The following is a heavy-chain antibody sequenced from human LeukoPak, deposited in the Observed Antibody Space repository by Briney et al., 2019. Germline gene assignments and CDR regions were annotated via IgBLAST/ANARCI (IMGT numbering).Heavy chain of an antibody. CDR3: VVGFDY. CDR2: IYWNNDK. V-gene: IGHV2-5*01. D-gene: IGHD2-15*01. Sequence: SGPTLVKPXQTLTLTCTFSGFSLTTSGVGVGWIRRPPGKALEWLAFIYWNNDKYYSPSLKSRFTITKDTSKNQVVLTMTNMNPVDTATYYCVVGFDYWGQGILVTVSS. CDR1: GFSLTTSGVG. J-gene: IGHJ4*02.